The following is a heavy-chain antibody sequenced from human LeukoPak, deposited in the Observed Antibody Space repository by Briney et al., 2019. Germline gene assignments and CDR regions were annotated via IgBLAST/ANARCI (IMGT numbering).Heavy chain of an antibody. CDR1: GGSISSYY. Sequence: SETLSLTCTVSGGSISSYYWSWIRQPPGKGLEWIGYIYYSGSTNYNPSLKSRVTISVDTSKNQFSLKLSSVTAADTAVYYCASSATYCSSTSCYLPYYYYYMDVWGKGTTVTVSS. J-gene: IGHJ6*03. V-gene: IGHV4-59*01. D-gene: IGHD2-2*01. CDR3: ASSATYCSSTSCYLPYYYYYMDV. CDR2: IYYSGST.